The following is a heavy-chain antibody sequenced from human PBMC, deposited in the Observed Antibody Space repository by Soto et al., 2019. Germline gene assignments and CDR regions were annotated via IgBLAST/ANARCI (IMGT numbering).Heavy chain of an antibody. CDR1: GASISSYH. CDR3: AAAVPAEYVFPYYYMDV. J-gene: IGHJ6*03. CDR2: IYYSGGA. Sequence: QVQLQESGPGLVKPSETLSLTCTVSGASISSYHWSWIRQTPGKGLEWIGYIYYSGGANYNPSLKSRVTFSVDTSKNQVSPRLSSVTAADTGVYYCAAAVPAEYVFPYYYMDVWGKGTTVTVSS. V-gene: IGHV4-59*01. D-gene: IGHD3-16*01.